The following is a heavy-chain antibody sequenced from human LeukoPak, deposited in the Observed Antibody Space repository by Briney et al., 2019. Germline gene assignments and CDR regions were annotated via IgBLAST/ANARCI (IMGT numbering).Heavy chain of an antibody. CDR2: IYYSGST. J-gene: IGHJ4*02. CDR3: ARHRGSGYPYFDY. V-gene: IGHV4-59*01. Sequence: SETLSLTCTVSGVSINNYYWSWIRQPPGKGLEWIGYIYYSGSTNYNPSLKSRVTISVDTSKNHFSLKLSSLTAADTAVYYCARHRGSGYPYFDYWGQGTLVTVSS. D-gene: IGHD3-22*01. CDR1: GVSINNYY.